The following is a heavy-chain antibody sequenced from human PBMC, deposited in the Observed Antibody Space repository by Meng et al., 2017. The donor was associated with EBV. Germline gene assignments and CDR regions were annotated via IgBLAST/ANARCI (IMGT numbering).Heavy chain of an antibody. CDR3: ARFGPAADPRGAFDI. V-gene: IGHV4-31*11. CDR1: GASISSDGYS. J-gene: IGHJ3*02. D-gene: IGHD3-16*01. Sequence: QLQLQDSGSGLVKPSQTLSLTCAVSGASISSDGYSWSWIRQHPGKGLEWIGYIYYSGSTYYNPSLKSRVTISVDTSKNQFSLKLSSVTAADTAVYYCARFGPAADPRGAFDIWGQGTMVTVSS. CDR2: IYYSGST.